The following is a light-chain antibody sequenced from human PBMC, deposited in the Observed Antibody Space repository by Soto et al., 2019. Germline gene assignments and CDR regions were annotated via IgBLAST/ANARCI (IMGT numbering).Light chain of an antibody. J-gene: IGLJ3*02. V-gene: IGLV1-47*01. CDR3: AAWDDTLSGLWL. CDR1: SSNIAVNY. CDR2: KNN. Sequence: QPVLTQPPSASGTPGQRVTISCSGSSSNIAVNYVYWYQQLPETAPKLLIYKNNQRPSGVPDRFSGSKSGTSASLAISGLRSEDAADYYCAAWDDTLSGLWLFGGGTKVTVL.